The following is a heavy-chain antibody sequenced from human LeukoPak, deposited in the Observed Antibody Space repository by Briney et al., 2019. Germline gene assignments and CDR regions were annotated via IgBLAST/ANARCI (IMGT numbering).Heavy chain of an antibody. Sequence: GSLKISCKGSGFSFTSCWIGWVRQMPGKGLEWMGIIYPGDSETRYSPSFQGQVTISADKSISTAYLQWSSLKASDTAMYYCARRYYYDTSGYYLAHDAFDIWGQGTMVTVSS. CDR2: IYPGDSET. V-gene: IGHV5-51*01. D-gene: IGHD3-22*01. CDR3: ARRYYYDTSGYYLAHDAFDI. J-gene: IGHJ3*02. CDR1: GFSFTSCW.